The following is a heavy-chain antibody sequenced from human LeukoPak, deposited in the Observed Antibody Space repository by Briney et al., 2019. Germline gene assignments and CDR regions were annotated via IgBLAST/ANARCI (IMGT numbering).Heavy chain of an antibody. CDR3: ARAPHHQRGWFDP. V-gene: IGHV4-30-2*01. Sequence: PSETLSLTCAVSGGSISSGGYSWSWIRQPPGKGLEWIGYIYHSGSTYYNPSLKSRVTISVDRSKNQFSLKLSSVTAADTAVYYCARAPHHQRGWFDPWGQGALVTVSS. CDR1: GGSISSGGYS. J-gene: IGHJ5*02. CDR2: IYHSGST. D-gene: IGHD3-10*01.